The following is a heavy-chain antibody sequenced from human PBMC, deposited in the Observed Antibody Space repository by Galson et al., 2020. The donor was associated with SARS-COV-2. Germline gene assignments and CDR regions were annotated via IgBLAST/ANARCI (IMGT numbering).Heavy chain of an antibody. V-gene: IGHV5-51*01. D-gene: IGHD3-3*01. CDR2: IYPGDSDT. Sequence: KIGESLKISCKGSGYSFTSYWIGWVRQMPGKGLEWMGIIYPGDSDTRYSPSFQGQVTISADKSISTAYLQWSSLKASDTAMYYCARHKEEAYYDFWSGYHYYGMDVWGQGTTVTVSS. CDR1: GYSFTSYW. CDR3: ARHKEEAYYDFWSGYHYYGMDV. J-gene: IGHJ6*02.